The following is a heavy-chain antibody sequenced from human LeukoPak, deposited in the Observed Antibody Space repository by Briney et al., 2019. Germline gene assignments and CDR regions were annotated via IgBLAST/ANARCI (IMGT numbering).Heavy chain of an antibody. CDR1: GFTFSDYY. J-gene: IGHJ4*02. CDR2: ISSSGSTI. D-gene: IGHD2-21*02. V-gene: IGHV3-11*01. Sequence: GGSLRLSCAASGFTFSDYYMSWIRQAPGKGLEWVSYISSSGSTIYYADSVKGRFTISRDNAKNSLYLQMNSLRAEDTAVYYCASSFRLAYCGGDCYPGRYYFDYWGQGTLVTVSS. CDR3: ASSFRLAYCGGDCYPGRYYFDY.